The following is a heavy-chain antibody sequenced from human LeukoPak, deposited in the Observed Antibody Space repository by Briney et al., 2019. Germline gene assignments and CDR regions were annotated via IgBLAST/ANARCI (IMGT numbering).Heavy chain of an antibody. D-gene: IGHD6-13*01. V-gene: IGHV5-51*01. CDR3: ARTAAAGYYFDY. J-gene: IGHJ4*02. CDR1: GYTFISYW. Sequence: GESLKISCEGPGYTFISYWIGWVRQMPGKGLEWMGIIYPGDSDTRYSPSFQGQVTISADKSISTAYLQWSSLKASDTAIYYCARTAAAGYYFDYWGQGTLVIVSS. CDR2: IYPGDSDT.